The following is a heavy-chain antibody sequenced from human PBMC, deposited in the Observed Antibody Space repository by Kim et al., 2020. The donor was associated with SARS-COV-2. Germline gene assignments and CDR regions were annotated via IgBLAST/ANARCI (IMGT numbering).Heavy chain of an antibody. CDR2: ISYDGSNK. J-gene: IGHJ6*02. V-gene: IGHV3-30*18. CDR3: AKEKGFLNLYYYYVMDV. Sequence: GGSLRLSCAASGFTFSSYGMHWVRQAPGKGLEWVAVISYDGSNKYYADSVKGRFTISRDNSKNTLYLQMNSLRAEDTAVYYCAKEKGFLNLYYYYVMDVWGQGTTVTVSS. CDR1: GFTFSSYG.